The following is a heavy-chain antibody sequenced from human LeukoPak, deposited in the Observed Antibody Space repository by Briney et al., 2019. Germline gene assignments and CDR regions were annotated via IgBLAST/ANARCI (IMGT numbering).Heavy chain of an antibody. V-gene: IGHV3-74*01. Sequence: GGSLRLSCAASGFTFSSYWMHWGRHAPGKGLVWVSRINSDGSSTSYADSVKGRFTISRDNAKNTLYLQMNSLRAEDTAVYYCARDPLYYYYGMDVWGQGTTVTVSS. CDR1: GFTFSSYW. CDR3: ARDPLYYYYGMDV. CDR2: INSDGSST. J-gene: IGHJ6*02.